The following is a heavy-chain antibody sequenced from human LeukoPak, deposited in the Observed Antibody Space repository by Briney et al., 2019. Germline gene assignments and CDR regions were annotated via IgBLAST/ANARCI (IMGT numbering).Heavy chain of an antibody. V-gene: IGHV4-30-4*01. Sequence: SETLSLTCTVSGGSISSGDYYWSWIRQPPGKGLEWIGYIYYSGSTYYNPSLKSRVTISVDTSKNQFSLKLSPVTAADTAVYYCARESGGANHFDYWGQGTQVTVSS. CDR1: GGSISSGDYY. D-gene: IGHD1-26*01. CDR3: ARESGGANHFDY. CDR2: IYYSGST. J-gene: IGHJ4*02.